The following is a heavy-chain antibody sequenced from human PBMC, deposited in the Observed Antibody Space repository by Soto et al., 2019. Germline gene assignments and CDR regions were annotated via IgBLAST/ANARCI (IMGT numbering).Heavy chain of an antibody. CDR2: IHYSGST. CDR1: GASISSDY. J-gene: IGHJ4*02. V-gene: IGHV4-59*01. D-gene: IGHD2-15*01. CDR3: AKAFRVVVAAAAGTN. Sequence: PSETLSLTCTVSGASISSDYWSWIRQPPGKGLEWIGYIHYSGSTNYNPSLKSRVTMSVDTSKNQFSLNLISVTAADTAVYYCAKAFRVVVAAAAGTNWGQGTLVTVSS.